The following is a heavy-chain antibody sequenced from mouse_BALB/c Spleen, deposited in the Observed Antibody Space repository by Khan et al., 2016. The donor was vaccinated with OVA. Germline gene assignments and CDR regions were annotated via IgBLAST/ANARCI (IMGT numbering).Heavy chain of an antibody. Sequence: VQLQESGAELAKPGASVKMSCKASGYTFTNYWIHWVKQRPGQGLEWIGYINPSTGYTEYNQNFKDKATLTADKSSSTAYMQLSSLTSEDSAVFYCGRCGLYSYDSRGAAMDYWGQGTSVTVSS. CDR3: GRCGLYSYDSRGAAMDY. V-gene: IGHV1-7*01. J-gene: IGHJ4*01. CDR2: INPSTGYT. D-gene: IGHD1-1*01. CDR1: GYTFTNYW.